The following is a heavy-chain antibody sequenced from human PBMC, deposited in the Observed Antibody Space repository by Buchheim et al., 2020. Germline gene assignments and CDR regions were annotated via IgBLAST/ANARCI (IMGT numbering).Heavy chain of an antibody. D-gene: IGHD1-26*01. V-gene: IGHV4-31*11. CDR2: TFYSGST. CDR1: GGSISRGGYY. CDR3: ARTVSKWDYYFDY. J-gene: IGHJ4*02. Sequence: QVQLQESGPGLVKPSQTLSLSCVVSGGSISRGGYYWSWIRQHPGKGLEWIGYTFYSGSTSYNPSLKSRVSISEDTSKNQFSLKLNSVTAADTAVYYCARTVSKWDYYFDYCGQG.